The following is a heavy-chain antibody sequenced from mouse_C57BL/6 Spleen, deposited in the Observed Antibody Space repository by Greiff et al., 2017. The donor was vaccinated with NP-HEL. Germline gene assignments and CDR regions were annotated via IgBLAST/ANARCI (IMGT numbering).Heavy chain of an antibody. CDR3: ARDYSNYVGYWYFDV. D-gene: IGHD2-5*01. J-gene: IGHJ1*03. CDR1: GFTFTDYY. CDR2: IRNKANGYTT. Sequence: EVQGVESGGGLVQPGGSLSLSCAASGFTFTDYYMSWVRQPPGKALEWLGFIRNKANGYTTEYRASVKGRFTISRDTYQRFLYLQMNALRAEDSATDYCARDYSNYVGYWYFDVWGTGTTVTVSS. V-gene: IGHV7-3*01.